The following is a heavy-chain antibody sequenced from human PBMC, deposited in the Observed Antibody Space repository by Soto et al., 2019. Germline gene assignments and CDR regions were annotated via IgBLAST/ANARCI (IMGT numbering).Heavy chain of an antibody. CDR1: GGTFSSYA. D-gene: IGHD2-2*01. J-gene: IGHJ5*02. CDR2: IIPIFGTA. CDR3: ARGRGYCISTSCYGAVWFDP. V-gene: IGHV1-69*12. Sequence: QVQLVQSGAEVKKPGSSVKVSCKASGGTFSSYAISWVRQAPGQGLEWMGGIIPIFGTANYAQKFQGRVTITADEPTNTAYMELSSLRSEDTAVYYCARGRGYCISTSCYGAVWFDPWGQVTLVTVSS.